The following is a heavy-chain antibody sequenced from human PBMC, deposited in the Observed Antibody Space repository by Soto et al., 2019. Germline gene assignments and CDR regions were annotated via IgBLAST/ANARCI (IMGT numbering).Heavy chain of an antibody. CDR2: INPILSMS. J-gene: IGHJ4*02. V-gene: IGHV1-69*02. CDR1: GDTFAFYS. CDR3: ATSYGSGYRAFDY. Sequence: QVQLVQSGAEVKRPGSSVKVSCKASGDTFAFYSINWVRQAPGLGLEWMGRINPILSMSNYAQRFQGRVTMTADKSTSTAYMVLNSPRSEDTAIYYCATSYGSGYRAFDYWGQGALVTVSS. D-gene: IGHD3-10*01.